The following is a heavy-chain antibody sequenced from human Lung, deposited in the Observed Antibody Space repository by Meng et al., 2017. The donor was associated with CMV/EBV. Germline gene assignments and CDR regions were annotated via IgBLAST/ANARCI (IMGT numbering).Heavy chain of an antibody. CDR3: ARDEAYGMAV. CDR1: GFTFSSYE. CDR2: ISSSGSTI. J-gene: IGHJ6*02. Sequence: GGSLRLXCAASGFTFSSYEMNWVRQAPGKGLEWVSYISSSGSTIYYADSVKGRFTISRDNAKNSLYLQMNSLRAEDTAVYYCARDEAYGMAVWGQGTTVNGAS. V-gene: IGHV3-48*03.